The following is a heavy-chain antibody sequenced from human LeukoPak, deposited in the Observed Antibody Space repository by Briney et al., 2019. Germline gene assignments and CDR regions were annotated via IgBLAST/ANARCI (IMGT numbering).Heavy chain of an antibody. CDR2: IYYNGRT. V-gene: IGHV4-59*08. Sequence: KGLEWIGYIYYNGRTTYNPSLSSRVTISVDMSKNQFSLKLSSVSAADTAIYYCARHGGTVAVNDAFDVWGQGTVVTVSS. CDR3: ARHGGTVAVNDAFDV. D-gene: IGHD1-1*01. J-gene: IGHJ3*01.